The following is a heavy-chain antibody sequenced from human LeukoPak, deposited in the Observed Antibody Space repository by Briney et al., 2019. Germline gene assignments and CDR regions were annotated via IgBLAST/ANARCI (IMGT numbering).Heavy chain of an antibody. CDR2: IGSSSSTI. V-gene: IGHV3-48*02. J-gene: IGHJ4*02. D-gene: IGHD3-10*01. CDR1: GFTFSTYS. Sequence: GGSLRLSCAACGFTFSTYSMNWVRQAPGKGLEWVSYIGSSSSTIYYADSVKGRFTISRDNAKNSLYLQMNSLRDEDTAVYYRARDARGSGRYYHLKYWGQGTLVTVSS. CDR3: ARDARGSGRYYHLKY.